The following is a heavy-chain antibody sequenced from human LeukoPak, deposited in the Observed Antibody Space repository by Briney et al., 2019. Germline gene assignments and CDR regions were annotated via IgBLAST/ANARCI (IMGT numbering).Heavy chain of an antibody. CDR1: GGSISSYY. Sequence: SETLSLTCTVSGGSISSYYWSWIRQPPGKGLEWIGYIYYSGSTNYNPSLKSRVTISVDTSKNQFSLKLSSVTAADTAVYYCARETGSRSRLSDYWGQGTLVTVSS. CDR2: IYYSGST. J-gene: IGHJ4*02. D-gene: IGHD3-16*02. CDR3: ARETGSRSRLSDY. V-gene: IGHV4-59*12.